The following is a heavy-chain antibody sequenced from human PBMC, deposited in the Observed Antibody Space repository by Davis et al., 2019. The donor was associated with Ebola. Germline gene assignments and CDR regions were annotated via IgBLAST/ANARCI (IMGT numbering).Heavy chain of an antibody. J-gene: IGHJ5*02. Sequence: SETLSLTCTVSGGSISSGGYYWSWIRQPAGKGLEWIGHMYTSGSTNYNTSLKSRVTISADTSKNQFFLKLSSVTAADTAVYYCARFNSWGYSWFDPWGQGTPVTVSS. CDR3: ARFNSWGYSWFDP. CDR1: GGSISSGGYY. V-gene: IGHV4-61*09. D-gene: IGHD6-13*01. CDR2: MYTSGST.